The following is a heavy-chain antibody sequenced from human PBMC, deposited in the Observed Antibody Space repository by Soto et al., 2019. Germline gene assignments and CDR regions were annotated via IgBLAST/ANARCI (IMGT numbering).Heavy chain of an antibody. V-gene: IGHV3-23*01. CDR3: AKDFTTVTESDDFDM. CDR2: ISGSGDTT. J-gene: IGHJ3*02. Sequence: EVHLLESGGGLVQPGGSLRLSCEASGFIFSSYAMSWVRQAPGKGLEWVSVISGSGDTTYYADSVKGRFTISRDNSRNTLYLQMDSLRAGDTALYHCAKDFTTVTESDDFDMWGRGTMVTVSS. CDR1: GFIFSSYA. D-gene: IGHD4-17*01.